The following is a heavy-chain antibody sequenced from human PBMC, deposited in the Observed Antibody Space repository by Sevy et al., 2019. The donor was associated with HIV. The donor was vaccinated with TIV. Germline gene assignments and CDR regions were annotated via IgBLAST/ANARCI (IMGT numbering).Heavy chain of an antibody. J-gene: IGHJ6*02. CDR2: ISYDGSNK. CDR1: GFTFSSYA. D-gene: IGHD2-15*01. V-gene: IGHV3-30-3*01. CDR3: ARAGYCSGGSCYPPGYYYYYGMDV. Sequence: GGSLRLSCAASGFTFSSYAMHWVRQAPGKGLEWVAVISYDGSNKYYADSVKARFTISRDNSKNTLYLQMNSLRAEDTAVYYCARAGYCSGGSCYPPGYYYYYGMDVWGQGTTVTVSS.